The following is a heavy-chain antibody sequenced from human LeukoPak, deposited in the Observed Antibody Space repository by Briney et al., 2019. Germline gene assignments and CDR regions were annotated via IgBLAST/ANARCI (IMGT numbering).Heavy chain of an antibody. CDR1: GYTFTSYD. D-gene: IGHD3-3*01. CDR3: ARVIGGARRRPNGY. J-gene: IGHJ4*02. V-gene: IGHV1-18*01. Sequence: SVKVSCKASGYTFTSYDINWVRQATGQGLEWMGWISAYNGNTNYAQKLQGRVTITTDTSTSTAYMELRSLRSDAAAVYYWARVIGGARRRPNGYWCQGTRVNVSA. CDR2: ISAYNGNT.